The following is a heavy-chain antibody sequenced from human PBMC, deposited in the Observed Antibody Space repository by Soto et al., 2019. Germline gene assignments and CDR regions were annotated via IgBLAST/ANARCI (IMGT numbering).Heavy chain of an antibody. V-gene: IGHV2-5*02. D-gene: IGHD2-15*01. CDR3: EHRPSNCTGGSCYSGFDY. Sequence: QITLKESGPTLVKPTQTLTLTCTFSGFSLSTSGVGVGWIRQPPGKALEWLALIYWDDDKRYSPSLKSRLTTTRDTAQNQVALTMTNIHPVDTSTYYCEHRPSNCTGGSCYSGFDYWGQGTLVAVSS. CDR2: IYWDDDK. J-gene: IGHJ4*02. CDR1: GFSLSTSGVG.